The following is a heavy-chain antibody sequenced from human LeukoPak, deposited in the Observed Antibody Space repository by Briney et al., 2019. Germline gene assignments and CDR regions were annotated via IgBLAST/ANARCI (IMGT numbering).Heavy chain of an antibody. J-gene: IGHJ4*02. CDR2: ISSSSSYI. V-gene: IGHV3-21*01. D-gene: IGHD2-15*01. Sequence: KSGGSLRLSCAASGFTVSNYYMTWVRQAPGKGLEWVSSISSSSSYIYYADSVKGRFTISRDNAKNSLYLQMNSLRAEDTAVYYCARGVDYFDYWGQGTLVAVSS. CDR3: ARGVDYFDY. CDR1: GFTVSNYY.